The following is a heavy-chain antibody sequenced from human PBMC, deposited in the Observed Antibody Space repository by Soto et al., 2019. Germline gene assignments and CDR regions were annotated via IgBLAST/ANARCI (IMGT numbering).Heavy chain of an antibody. V-gene: IGHV3-48*02. CDR3: ASSRGYSYGPEFDY. CDR1: GFTSSSYS. Sequence: GGSLRLSCAASGFTSSSYSMNWVRQAPGKGLEWVSYISSSSSTIYYADSVKGRFTISRDNAKNSLYLQMNSLRDEDTAVYYCASSRGYSYGPEFDYWGQGALVTSPQ. CDR2: ISSSSSTI. J-gene: IGHJ4*02. D-gene: IGHD5-18*01.